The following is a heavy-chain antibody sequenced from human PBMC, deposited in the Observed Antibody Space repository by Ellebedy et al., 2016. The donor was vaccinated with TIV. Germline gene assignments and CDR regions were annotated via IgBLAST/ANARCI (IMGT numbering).Heavy chain of an antibody. CDR3: ARVPQLYNWFDP. CDR1: GGSISGSH. V-gene: IGHV4-59*01. J-gene: IGHJ5*02. CDR2: IYYSGNT. Sequence: MPSETLSLTCTVTGGSISGSHWSWIRQSPGKGLEWIGYIYYSGNTNYNPSLKSRVTLSVDTSKNQFSLKLTSVTAADTAVYYCARVPQLYNWFDPWGQGTRVTVSS.